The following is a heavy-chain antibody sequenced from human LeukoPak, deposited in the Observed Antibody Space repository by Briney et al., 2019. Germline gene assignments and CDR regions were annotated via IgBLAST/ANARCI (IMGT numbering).Heavy chain of an antibody. CDR3: ARGGTMVRGVKGYYYGMDV. Sequence: ASVKVSCKASGYTFTSYDISWVRQAPGQGLEWMGWINPNSGGTNYAQKFQGWVTMTRDTSISTAYMELSRLRSDDTAVYYCARGGTMVRGVKGYYYGMDVWGKGTTVTVSS. CDR2: INPNSGGT. D-gene: IGHD3-10*01. V-gene: IGHV1-2*04. J-gene: IGHJ6*04. CDR1: GYTFTSYD.